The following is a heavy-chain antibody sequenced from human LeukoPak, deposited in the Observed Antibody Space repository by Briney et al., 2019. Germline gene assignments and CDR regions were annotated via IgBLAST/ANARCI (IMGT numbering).Heavy chain of an antibody. D-gene: IGHD5-24*01. Sequence: SETLSLTXTVSGGSIRSSSYYWGWIRQPPGKGLDWIGSIYYSGSTYYNPSLKSRVTISVDTSKNQFSLKLSSVTAADTAVYYCARHLRDGYSLEYFQHWGQGTLVTVSS. CDR2: IYYSGST. CDR1: GGSIRSSSYY. CDR3: ARHLRDGYSLEYFQH. J-gene: IGHJ1*01. V-gene: IGHV4-39*01.